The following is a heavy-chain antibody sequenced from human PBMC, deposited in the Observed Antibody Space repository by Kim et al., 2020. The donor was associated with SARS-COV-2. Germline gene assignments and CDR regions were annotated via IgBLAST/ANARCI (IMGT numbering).Heavy chain of an antibody. Sequence: YAPAFKGRVVFSLDTSVSTSYLQISSLKAEDTALYYCARVIWGTSRYTDYWGQGTLVTVSS. V-gene: IGHV7-4-1*02. CDR3: ARVIWGTSRYTDY. D-gene: IGHD3-16*02. J-gene: IGHJ4*02.